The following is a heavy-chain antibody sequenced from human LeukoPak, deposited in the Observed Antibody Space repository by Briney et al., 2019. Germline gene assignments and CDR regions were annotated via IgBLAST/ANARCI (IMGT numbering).Heavy chain of an antibody. Sequence: GGSLRLSCAASGFTFSDYYMSWIRQAPGKGLEWVSYISSSGSTIYYADSVKGRFTISRDNAKNSLYLQMNSLRAEDTAVYYCARDRWVAIFGVVNGEFDYWGQGTLATVSS. D-gene: IGHD3-3*01. J-gene: IGHJ4*02. CDR3: ARDRWVAIFGVVNGEFDY. CDR1: GFTFSDYY. CDR2: ISSSGSTI. V-gene: IGHV3-11*01.